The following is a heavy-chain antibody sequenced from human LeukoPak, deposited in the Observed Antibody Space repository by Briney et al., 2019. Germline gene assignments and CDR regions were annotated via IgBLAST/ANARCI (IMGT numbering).Heavy chain of an antibody. D-gene: IGHD2-21*01. CDR3: ARDRQCGY. CDR2: ISPYNGNT. V-gene: IGHV1-18*01. J-gene: IGHJ4*02. Sequence: GLEWMGWISPYNGNTNYAPKLQGRLTMTTDTSTSTAYMELRSLRSDDTAVYYCARDRQCGYWGQGTLVTVSS.